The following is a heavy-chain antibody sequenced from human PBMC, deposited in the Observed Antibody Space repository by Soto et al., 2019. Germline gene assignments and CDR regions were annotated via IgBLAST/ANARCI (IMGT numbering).Heavy chain of an antibody. CDR1: GYTFNSDY. D-gene: IGHD6-19*01. Sequence: ASVKVSCKASGYTFNSDYLHWARQDPGQGLEWMGIINPSGGSTSYAQKFQGRVTMTRDTSTSTVYMGLSSLRSEDTAVYYCARALYGSGLSGNWGQGTLVTVSS. V-gene: IGHV1-46*02. J-gene: IGHJ4*01. CDR3: ARALYGSGLSGN. CDR2: INPSGGST.